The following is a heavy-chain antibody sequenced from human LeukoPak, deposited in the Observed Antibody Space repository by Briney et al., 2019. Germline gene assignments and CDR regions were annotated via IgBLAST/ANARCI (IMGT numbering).Heavy chain of an antibody. J-gene: IGHJ5*02. V-gene: IGHV4-59*01. CDR1: GGSITNCY. CDR3: ARHSSSSRGWFDP. CDR2: IYYSGST. Sequence: SETLSLTCTVSGGSITNCYWSWIRQPPGKGLEWIGYIYYSGSTNYNPSLKSRVTISVDTSKNQVSLKLSSVTAADTAVYFCARHSSSSRGWFDPWGQGTLVTVSS. D-gene: IGHD6-13*01.